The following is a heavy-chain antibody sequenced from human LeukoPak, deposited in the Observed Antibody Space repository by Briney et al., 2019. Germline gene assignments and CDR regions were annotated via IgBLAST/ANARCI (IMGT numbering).Heavy chain of an antibody. J-gene: IGHJ2*01. Sequence: PGGSLRLSCAVSGFTFSDCYMNWIRQAPGKGLEWVSYISRTGSTIYYADSVKGRFTISRDNAKNSLYLQMNSLRVEDTAVYYCXXXXXXGDSWXXXPRYFDXWGRGTLVTVSS. D-gene: IGHD3-3*01. CDR2: ISRTGSTI. CDR3: XXXXXXGDSWXXXPRYFDX. CDR1: GFTFSDCY. V-gene: IGHV3-11*04.